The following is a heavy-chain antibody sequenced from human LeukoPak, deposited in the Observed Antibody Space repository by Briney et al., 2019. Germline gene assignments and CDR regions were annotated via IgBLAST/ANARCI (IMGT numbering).Heavy chain of an antibody. CDR3: AREGARLTLDY. V-gene: IGHV3-21*01. CDR2: ISSSSSYI. CDR1: GFTFSSYS. J-gene: IGHJ4*02. Sequence: GGSLRLSCAASGFTFSSYSMNWVRQSPGKGLEWVSSISSSSSYIYYADSVKGRFTISRDNAKNSLYLQMNSLRAEDTAVYYCAREGARLTLDYWGQGTLVTVSS. D-gene: IGHD3-16*01.